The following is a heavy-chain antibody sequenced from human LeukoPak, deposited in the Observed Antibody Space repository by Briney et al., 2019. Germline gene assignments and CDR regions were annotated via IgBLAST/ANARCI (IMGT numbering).Heavy chain of an antibody. Sequence: GGSLRLSCAASECSFSDAWMSWVRHAPGKGLEWVVRIKSKTHGGTTDYAAPVKGRFTISRDDSKSTLYMQMNSLKTEDTAVYYCTTDWAVVVVDTTPGPQLDYWGQGTLVTVSS. CDR1: ECSFSDAW. J-gene: IGHJ4*02. CDR3: TTDWAVVVVDTTPGPQLDY. V-gene: IGHV3-15*01. CDR2: IKSKTHGGTT. D-gene: IGHD2-15*01.